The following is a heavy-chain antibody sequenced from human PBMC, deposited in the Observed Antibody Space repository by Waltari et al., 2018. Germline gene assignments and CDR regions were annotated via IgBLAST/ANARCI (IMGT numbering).Heavy chain of an antibody. D-gene: IGHD6-6*01. CDR2: IYSGGST. Sequence: EVQLVESGGGLIQPGGSLRLSCAASGFTVSRTYLSWVRQAPGKGLGWVSVIYSGGSTYYADSMKGRFTISRDNSKNTLYLQMNSLRAEDTAVYYCARWRIAARQGIDYWGQGTLVTVSS. CDR3: ARWRIAARQGIDY. V-gene: IGHV3-53*01. CDR1: GFTVSRTY. J-gene: IGHJ4*02.